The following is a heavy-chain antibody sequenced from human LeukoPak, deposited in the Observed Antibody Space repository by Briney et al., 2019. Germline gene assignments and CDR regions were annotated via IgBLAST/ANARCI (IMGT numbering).Heavy chain of an antibody. CDR3: AREEGPYFDC. CDR1: GFTFHDHG. J-gene: IGHJ4*02. Sequence: GGSLRLSCVASGFTFHDHGMSWVRQVPGKGLEWVSALNWNGDNTGYADSVKGRFTISRDNAKKSLYLQMNSLTAEDTAYYYCAREEGPYFDCWGQGTLVTVSS. CDR2: LNWNGDNT. V-gene: IGHV3-20*04.